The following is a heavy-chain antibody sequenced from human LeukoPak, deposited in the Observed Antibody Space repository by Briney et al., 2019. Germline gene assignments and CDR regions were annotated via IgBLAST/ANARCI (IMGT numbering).Heavy chain of an antibody. CDR2: ITSGGTNT. CDR1: GFXFNSYW. D-gene: IGHD3-22*01. Sequence: GGSLRLSCGASGFXFNSYWMHWVRLVPGKGPVWVSHITSGGTNTNYAESVKGRFTISRDNAKNTLYLQMNSLGAEDTAMYYCARISYDSSGYFDYWGQGTLVTVSS. J-gene: IGHJ4*02. V-gene: IGHV3-74*01. CDR3: ARISYDSSGYFDY.